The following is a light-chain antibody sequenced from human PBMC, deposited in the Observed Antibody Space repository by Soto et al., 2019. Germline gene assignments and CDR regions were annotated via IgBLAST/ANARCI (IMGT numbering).Light chain of an antibody. V-gene: IGLV2-14*01. CDR1: SSDVGAYNF. CDR2: EVS. Sequence: QSALTQPASVSGSPGQSIAISCTGTSSDVGAYNFVSWYQQHPGKAPKLMIYEVSNRPSGVSSRFSGSKSGNTASLTISGLQPEDEADYYCSSYAGSNNFVFGTGTKVTVL. CDR3: SSYAGSNNFV. J-gene: IGLJ1*01.